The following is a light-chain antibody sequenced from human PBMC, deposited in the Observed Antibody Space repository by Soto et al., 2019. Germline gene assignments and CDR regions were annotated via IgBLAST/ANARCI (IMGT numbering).Light chain of an antibody. CDR3: HQVNDWPRGT. V-gene: IGKV3-15*01. J-gene: IGKJ1*01. Sequence: EIVMTQSPATLSVSPGERATLSCRASQSISSYLAWYQQKPGQAPRLLIYGASTRATDIPARFSGGGSGTDFTLTFNSLQSEDVAVYYCHQVNDWPRGTFGQGTKVDVK. CDR1: QSISSY. CDR2: GAS.